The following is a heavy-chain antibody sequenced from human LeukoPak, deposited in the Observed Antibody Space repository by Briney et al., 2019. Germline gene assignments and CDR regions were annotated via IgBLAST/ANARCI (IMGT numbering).Heavy chain of an antibody. CDR3: ARDKAIEMATIPAFDI. D-gene: IGHD5-24*01. Sequence: PAGGSLRLSCAASGFTFSSYAMHWVRQAPGKGLEWVAVISYDGSNKYYADSVKGRFTISRDNSKNTLYLQMNSLRAEDTAVYYCARDKAIEMATIPAFDIWGQGTMVTVSS. CDR2: ISYDGSNK. J-gene: IGHJ3*02. V-gene: IGHV3-30*04. CDR1: GFTFSSYA.